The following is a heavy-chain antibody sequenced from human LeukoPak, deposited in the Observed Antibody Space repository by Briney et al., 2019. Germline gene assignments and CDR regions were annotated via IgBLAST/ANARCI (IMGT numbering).Heavy chain of an antibody. CDR1: GFTFSSYD. V-gene: IGHV3-13*01. D-gene: IGHD3-22*01. CDR2: IGTAGDT. Sequence: PGGSLSFSCAASGFTFSSYDMHWVRQATGKGLEWVSAIGTAGDTYYPGSVKGRFTISRENAKNSLYLQMNSLRAGDTAVYYCARGFYGDSSYYYYYMDVWGKGTTVTVSS. CDR3: ARGFYGDSSYYYYYMDV. J-gene: IGHJ6*03.